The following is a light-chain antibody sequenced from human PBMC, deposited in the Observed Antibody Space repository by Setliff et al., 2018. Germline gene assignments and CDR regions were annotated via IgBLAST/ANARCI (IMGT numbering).Light chain of an antibody. CDR1: SSDVGSYDL. CDR3: NAYTSSSTDV. J-gene: IGLJ1*01. Sequence: QSALTQPASVSGSPGQSITISCSGTSSDVGSYDLVSWYQQHPGKAPKLIIYGVSDRPSGVSSRFSGSKSGNTAYLTISGLQTEDEAEYYCNAYTSSSTDVFGTGTKVTVL. V-gene: IGLV2-14*03. CDR2: GVS.